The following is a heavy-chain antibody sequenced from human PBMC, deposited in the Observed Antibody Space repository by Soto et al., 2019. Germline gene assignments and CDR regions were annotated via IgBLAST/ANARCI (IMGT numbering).Heavy chain of an antibody. D-gene: IGHD6-6*01. CDR3: ARVRIAARRYYYYGMDV. J-gene: IGHJ6*02. CDR2: MNPNSGNT. Sequence: ASVKVSCKASGYTFTSYDINWVRQATGQGLEWMGWMNPNSGNTGYAQKFQGRVTMTRNTSISTAYMELSSLRSEDTAVYYCARVRIAARRYYYYGMDVWGQGTTVTV. V-gene: IGHV1-8*01. CDR1: GYTFTSYD.